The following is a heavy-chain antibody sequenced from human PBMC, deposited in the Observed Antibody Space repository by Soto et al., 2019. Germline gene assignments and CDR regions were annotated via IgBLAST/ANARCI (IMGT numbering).Heavy chain of an antibody. V-gene: IGHV3-23*01. D-gene: IGHD3-22*01. CDR2: VTGRGINT. CDR3: AKDYYYDSSGYYYYYYGVDV. CDR1: GSTFSSYA. Sequence: PGGSLRLSCAASGSTFSSYAMSWVRQAPGKGLEWVSAVTGRGINTYYADSVKGRFTISRDNSKNTLYLQMNGLRAEDTALYYCAKDYYYDSSGYYYYYYGVDVWGQGTTVTVSS. J-gene: IGHJ6*02.